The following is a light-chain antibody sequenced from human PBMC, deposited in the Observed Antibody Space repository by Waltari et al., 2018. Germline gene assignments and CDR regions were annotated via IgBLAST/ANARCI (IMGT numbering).Light chain of an antibody. V-gene: IGKV3-15*01. J-gene: IGKJ1*01. Sequence: EIVMTQSPAILSVSPGESATLSCRVSQGVSSHLAWYQQKPGQAPRLLIYGASTRATGVPVRFSGSGSGTEFTLTISSLQSEDFAAYYCQHYFNWPRTFGQGTKVEVK. CDR3: QHYFNWPRT. CDR2: GAS. CDR1: QGVSSH.